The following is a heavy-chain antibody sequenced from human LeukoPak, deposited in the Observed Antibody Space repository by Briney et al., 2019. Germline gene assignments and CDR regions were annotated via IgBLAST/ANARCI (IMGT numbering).Heavy chain of an antibody. CDR2: INAGNGNT. Sequence: ASVKVSCKASGYTFTSYAMHWVRQAPGQGLEWMGWINAGNGNTKYSQKFQGRVTITRDTSASTAYMELSSLRSEDTAVYYCARDRAPITMVRGVINWFDPWGQGTLVTVSS. CDR3: ARDRAPITMVRGVINWFDP. CDR1: GYTFTSYA. J-gene: IGHJ5*02. V-gene: IGHV1-3*01. D-gene: IGHD3-10*01.